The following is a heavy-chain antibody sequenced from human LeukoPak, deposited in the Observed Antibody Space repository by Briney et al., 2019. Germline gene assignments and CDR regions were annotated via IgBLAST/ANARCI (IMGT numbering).Heavy chain of an antibody. J-gene: IGHJ4*02. CDR1: GFTFSSYS. CDR2: ISGSGGST. D-gene: IGHD3-22*01. Sequence: GGSLRLSCAASGFTFSSYSMNWVRQAPGKGLEWVSAISGSGGSTYYADSVKGRFTISRDNSKNTLYLQMNSLRAEDTAVYYCASRAYYDSSGYYFYWGQGTLVTVSS. CDR3: ASRAYYDSSGYYFY. V-gene: IGHV3-23*01.